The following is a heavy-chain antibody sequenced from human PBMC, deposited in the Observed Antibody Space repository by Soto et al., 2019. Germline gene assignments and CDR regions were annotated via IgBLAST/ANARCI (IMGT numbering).Heavy chain of an antibody. CDR3: ATTTGYSYHYYGMDV. J-gene: IGHJ6*02. D-gene: IGHD3-9*01. CDR2: ISVYNGDT. V-gene: IGHV1-18*01. Sequence: SLKVSCKASGYTLTSYGISWVRQAPGQGLEWMGWISVYNGDTNHAQKFQGRVIMTTDTSTSTAFMELRTLRSDDTAVYYCATTTGYSYHYYGMDVWGQGTTVTVSS. CDR1: GYTLTSYG.